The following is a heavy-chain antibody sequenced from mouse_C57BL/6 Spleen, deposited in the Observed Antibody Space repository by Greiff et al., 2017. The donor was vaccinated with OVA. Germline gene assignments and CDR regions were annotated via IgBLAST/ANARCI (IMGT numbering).Heavy chain of an antibody. D-gene: IGHD2-1*01. CDR2: ISSGGSYT. Sequence: EVQRVESGGDLVKPGGSLKLSCAASGFTFSSYGMSWVRQTPDKRLEWVATISSGGSYTYYPDSVKGRFTISRDNAKNTLYLQMSSLKSEDTAMYYCARHYGNGGDYWGQGTSVTVSS. J-gene: IGHJ4*01. CDR1: GFTFSSYG. CDR3: ARHYGNGGDY. V-gene: IGHV5-6*01.